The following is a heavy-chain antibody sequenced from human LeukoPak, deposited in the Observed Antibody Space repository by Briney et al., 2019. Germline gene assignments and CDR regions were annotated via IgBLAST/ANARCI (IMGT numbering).Heavy chain of an antibody. Sequence: GALRLSCAASGFTFSSYAMTWVRQAPGKGLEWVSGISGSGGSTYYADCVKGRFTISRDNSKNTLYLQMSSLRAEDTAAYYCARTAPAAIYWFDPWGQGTLVTVSS. CDR3: ARTAPAAIYWFDP. V-gene: IGHV3-23*01. CDR1: GFTFSSYA. J-gene: IGHJ5*02. D-gene: IGHD2-2*02. CDR2: ISGSGGST.